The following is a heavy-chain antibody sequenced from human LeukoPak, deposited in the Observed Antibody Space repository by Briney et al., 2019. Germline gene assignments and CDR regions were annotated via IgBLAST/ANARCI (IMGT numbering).Heavy chain of an antibody. V-gene: IGHV3-21*05. CDR1: EFSFSSYG. D-gene: IGHD5-18*01. CDR2: ISSSRSFT. CDR3: ARLRGYSYGLDY. J-gene: IGHJ4*02. Sequence: GRSLRLSCAASEFSFSSYGMHWVRRAPGKGLEWVSYISSSRSFTNYADSVKGRFTISRDTAKNSLYLQMNSLRAEDTAVYYCARLRGYSYGLDYWGQGILVTVSS.